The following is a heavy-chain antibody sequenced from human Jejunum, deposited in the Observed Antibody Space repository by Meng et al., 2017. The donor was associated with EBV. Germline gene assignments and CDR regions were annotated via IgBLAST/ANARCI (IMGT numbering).Heavy chain of an antibody. Sequence: GQVVQSGAEVKKPGSSVKVSCKASGGTFSSYVINWVRQAPGQGLEWMGGIIPIFGRTNYALEFQDRVTITADKFTSTVYMEMSSLKSEDTAVYYCARDQGRDYDSSTYYTHWGRGTLVTVSS. D-gene: IGHD3-22*01. CDR1: GGTFSSYV. J-gene: IGHJ4*02. CDR2: IIPIFGRT. V-gene: IGHV1-69*06. CDR3: ARDQGRDYDSSTYYTH.